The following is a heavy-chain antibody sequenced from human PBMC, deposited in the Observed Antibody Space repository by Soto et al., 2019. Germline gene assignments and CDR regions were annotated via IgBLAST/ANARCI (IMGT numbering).Heavy chain of an antibody. V-gene: IGHV4-59*01. Sequence: LSLTCDVSCASSTTYYWTWIRQAPGKGLEWIGNVYHTGSTDYNSSLKSRVTISVDTSKNQFSLNMNSVTAADTAVYYCARRLFGSGWTLDSWGQGALVTVSS. CDR2: VYHTGST. D-gene: IGHD6-19*01. J-gene: IGHJ4*02. CDR3: ARRLFGSGWTLDS. CDR1: CASSTTYY.